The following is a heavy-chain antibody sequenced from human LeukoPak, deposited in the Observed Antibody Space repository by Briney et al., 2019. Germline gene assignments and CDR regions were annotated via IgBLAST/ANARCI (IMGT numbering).Heavy chain of an antibody. D-gene: IGHD2-8*02. CDR3: ARDTAGGIDY. J-gene: IGHJ4*02. V-gene: IGHV1-46*01. Sequence: ASVKVSCKASGYTFTIYYMHWVRQAPGQGLEWMGIINPSGGSTSYAQRLQGRVTMTRDTSTSTVYMELSSLRSEDTAVYYCARDTAGGIDYWGQGTLVTVSS. CDR2: INPSGGST. CDR1: GYTFTIYY.